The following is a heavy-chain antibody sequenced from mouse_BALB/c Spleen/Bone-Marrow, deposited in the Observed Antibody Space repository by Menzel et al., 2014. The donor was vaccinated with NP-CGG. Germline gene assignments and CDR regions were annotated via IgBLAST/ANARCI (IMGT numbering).Heavy chain of an antibody. CDR1: GYTFTSYW. CDR2: IAPGSGST. J-gene: IGHJ2*01. CDR3: AYYRYDVNY. V-gene: IGHV1S41*01. Sequence: ELVKPGASVKLSCKASGYTFTSYWINWIKQRPGQGLEWIGRIAPGSGSTYYNEMFKGKATPTVDTSSSTAYILLSSLSSEDSAVYFCAYYRYDVNYWGQGTTLTVSS. D-gene: IGHD2-14*01.